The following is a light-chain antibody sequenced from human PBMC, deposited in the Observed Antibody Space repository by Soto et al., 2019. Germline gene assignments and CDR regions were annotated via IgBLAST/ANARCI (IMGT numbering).Light chain of an antibody. V-gene: IGKV1-17*03. Sequence: ITMSQSPSAMSASVEDRVTITCRASQDISNYLAWFQQKPGKVPKRLIYDASSLQRGVPSRFSGSGSGTDFTLTISSLQPEDFATYYCLQHNNYPWTLGQGTKV. CDR2: DAS. CDR3: LQHNNYPWT. CDR1: QDISNY. J-gene: IGKJ1*01.